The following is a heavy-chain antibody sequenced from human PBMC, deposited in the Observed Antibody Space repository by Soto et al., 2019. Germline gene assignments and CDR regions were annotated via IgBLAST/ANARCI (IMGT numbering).Heavy chain of an antibody. J-gene: IGHJ6*02. CDR2: INPNSGGT. D-gene: IGHD3-22*01. Sequence: ASVKVSCKASGYTFTGYYMHWVRQAPGQGLEWMGWINPNSGGTNYAQKFQGWVTMTRDTSISTAYMELSRLRSDDTAVYYCARENDSSGYYPRYYYYYGMDVWGQGTTVTVSS. CDR1: GYTFTGYY. V-gene: IGHV1-2*04. CDR3: ARENDSSGYYPRYYYYYGMDV.